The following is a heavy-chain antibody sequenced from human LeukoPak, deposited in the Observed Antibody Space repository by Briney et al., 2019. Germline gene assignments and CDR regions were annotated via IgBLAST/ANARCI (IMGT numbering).Heavy chain of an antibody. V-gene: IGHV3-7*03. CDR1: GFIFGNYF. Sequence: PGGSLRLSCIASGFIFGNYFMSWVRQAPGKGLEWVTNINQDGSAKYYLDSVKGRFTISRDNARNSLYLQINSLRAEDTAVYYCVRDFGRYWGQGTLATVSS. J-gene: IGHJ1*01. CDR3: VRDFGRY. D-gene: IGHD3-3*01. CDR2: INQDGSAK.